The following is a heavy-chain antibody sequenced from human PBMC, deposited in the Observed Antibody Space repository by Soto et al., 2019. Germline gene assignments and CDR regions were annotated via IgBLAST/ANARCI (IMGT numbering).Heavy chain of an antibody. CDR3: ARFLADYDFWSGPPPYYYGMDV. CDR1: GGTFSSYA. CDR2: IIPIFGTA. Sequence: VASVKVSCKASGGTFSSYAISWVRQAPGQGLEWMGGIIPIFGTANYAQKFQGRVTITADESTSTAYMELSSLRSEDTAVYYCARFLADYDFWSGPPPYYYGMDVWGQGTTVTVSS. J-gene: IGHJ6*02. D-gene: IGHD3-3*01. V-gene: IGHV1-69*13.